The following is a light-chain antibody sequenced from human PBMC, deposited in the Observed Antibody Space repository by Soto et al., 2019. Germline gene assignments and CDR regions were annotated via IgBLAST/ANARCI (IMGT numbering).Light chain of an antibody. J-gene: IGKJ1*01. Sequence: DIQMTQSPSSLSASVGDRVTITCRASQSISSYLNWYQQKPGKAPKLLIYAASSLQSGVPARFSGSGSGTEFTLTISSLQPEDFATYYCQQIYSTLWTFGQGTKVEIK. CDR3: QQIYSTLWT. CDR2: AAS. V-gene: IGKV1-39*01. CDR1: QSISSY.